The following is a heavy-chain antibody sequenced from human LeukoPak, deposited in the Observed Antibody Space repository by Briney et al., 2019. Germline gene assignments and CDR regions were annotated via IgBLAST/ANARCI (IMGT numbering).Heavy chain of an antibody. V-gene: IGHV3-49*04. CDR3: TRGHWSYYYGSGSQNWFDP. D-gene: IGHD3-10*01. Sequence: GGSLRLSCTASGFTFGDYAMGWVRQAPGKGLEWVGFIRSRAYGGTTEYAASVKGRFTISRDDSKSIAYLQMNSLKTEDTAVYYCTRGHWSYYYGSGSQNWFDPWGQGTLVTVSS. J-gene: IGHJ5*02. CDR1: GFTFGDYA. CDR2: IRSRAYGGTT.